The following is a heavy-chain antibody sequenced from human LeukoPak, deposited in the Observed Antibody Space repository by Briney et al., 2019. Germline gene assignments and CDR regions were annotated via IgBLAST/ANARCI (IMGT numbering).Heavy chain of an antibody. CDR3: AKDRSYDSSGLFDY. CDR2: ISGSGGST. V-gene: IGHV3-23*01. CDR1: GFTFSSYA. Sequence: GGSLRLSCAASGFTFSSYAMSWVRQAPGKGLEWVSAISGSGGSTYYADSVKGRFTISRDTSKNTLYLQMNSLRAEDTAVYYCAKDRSYDSSGLFDYWGQRTLVTVSS. D-gene: IGHD3-22*01. J-gene: IGHJ4*02.